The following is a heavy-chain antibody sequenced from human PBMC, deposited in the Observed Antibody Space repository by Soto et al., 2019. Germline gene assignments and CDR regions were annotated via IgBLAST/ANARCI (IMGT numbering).Heavy chain of an antibody. J-gene: IGHJ6*01. D-gene: IGHD5-18*01. Sequence: WVWISQHPGKGLEWIVYIYYTGSTYYNPSLKSRVTISVYTSKNQFSLKLTSVAAADTAVYYCARDEDVNYSDQGDSDYSYGMDV. V-gene: IGHV4-31*02. CDR2: IYYTGST. CDR3: ARDEDVNYSDQGDSDYSYGMDV.